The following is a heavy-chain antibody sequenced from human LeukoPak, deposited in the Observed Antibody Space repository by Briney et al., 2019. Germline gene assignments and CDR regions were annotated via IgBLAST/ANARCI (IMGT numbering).Heavy chain of an antibody. CDR3: AIQHYYDSSGYYYVRVWDAFDI. CDR2: IYYSGST. V-gene: IGHV4-39*01. D-gene: IGHD3-22*01. Sequence: PSETLSLTCTVSGGSISSSSYYWGWIRQPPGKGLEWIGSIYYSGSTYYNPSLKSRVTISVDTSKNQFSLKLSSVTAADTAVYYCAIQHYYDSSGYYYVRVWDAFDIWGQGTMVTVSS. J-gene: IGHJ3*02. CDR1: GGSISSSSYY.